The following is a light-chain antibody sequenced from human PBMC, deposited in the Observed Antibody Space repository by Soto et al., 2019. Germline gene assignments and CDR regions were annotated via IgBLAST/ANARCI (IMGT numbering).Light chain of an antibody. J-gene: IGKJ5*01. CDR1: QSISSY. CDR3: QQSYSTLLT. V-gene: IGKV1-39*01. CDR2: AAS. Sequence: DIQMTQSPSALSASVGDRVTITCRASQSISSYLNWYQQKPGKAPKLLIYAASSLQSGVASRFSGSGSGKDFTLTIRSLQPEDFETYYCQQSYSTLLTFGQGTKLEIK.